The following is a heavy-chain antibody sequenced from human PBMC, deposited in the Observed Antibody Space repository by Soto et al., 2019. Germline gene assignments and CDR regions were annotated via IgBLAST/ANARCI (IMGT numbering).Heavy chain of an antibody. CDR3: ARGLDSGSYYVPLDFDY. J-gene: IGHJ4*02. CDR1: GGSFSGYY. V-gene: IGHV4-34*01. Sequence: LSLTCAVYGGSFSGYYWSWIRQPPGKGLEWIGEINHSGSTNYNPSLKSRVTISVDTSKNQFSLKLSSVTAADTAVYYCARGLDSGSYYVPLDFDYWGQGTLVTV. CDR2: INHSGST. D-gene: IGHD1-26*01.